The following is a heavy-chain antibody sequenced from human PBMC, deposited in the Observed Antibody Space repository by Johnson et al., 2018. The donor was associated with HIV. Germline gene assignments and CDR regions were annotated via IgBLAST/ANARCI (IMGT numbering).Heavy chain of an antibody. J-gene: IGHJ3*01. V-gene: IGHV3-15*01. CDR3: TTDPWWNGYHAFDV. Sequence: VQLVESGGGVVRPGGSLRLSCAASGFTFSHAWMNWVRQAPGKGLEWVGRIKSKTDGETTDYAAPVKGRFTTSRDDSKNTLYMQMNSLKTEDTAMYYCTTDPWWNGYHAFDVWGQGTMVTVSS. CDR2: IKSKTDGETT. D-gene: IGHD1-1*01. CDR1: GFTFSHAW.